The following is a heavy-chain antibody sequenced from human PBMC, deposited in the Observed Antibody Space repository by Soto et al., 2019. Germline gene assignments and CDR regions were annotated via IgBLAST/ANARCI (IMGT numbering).Heavy chain of an antibody. D-gene: IGHD2-15*01. J-gene: IGHJ6*03. CDR3: ASKGYCSGGSCYRSEDYYYYMDV. Sequence: GSLRLSCAASGFTFSSYWMHWVRQAPGKGLVWVSRINSDGSSTSYADSVKGRFTISRDNAKNTLYLQMNSLRAEDTAVYYCASKGYCSGGSCYRSEDYYYYMDVWGKGT. CDR1: GFTFSSYW. V-gene: IGHV3-74*01. CDR2: INSDGSST.